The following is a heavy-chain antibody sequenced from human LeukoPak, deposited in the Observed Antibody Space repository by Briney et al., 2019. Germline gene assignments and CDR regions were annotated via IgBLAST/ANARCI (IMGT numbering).Heavy chain of an antibody. CDR3: AKSPYFYNSGRSVDV. V-gene: IGHV3-23*01. CDR2: MSGSGDRT. D-gene: IGHD3-10*01. Sequence: GGSLRLSCAASGFTFSTYGMSWVRQAPGKGLEWVSAMSGSGDRTYYADSVKGRFTISRDSAKNMLFLQMNRLRAEDTAVYYCAKSPYFYNSGRSVDVWGKGTTVTVSS. J-gene: IGHJ6*04. CDR1: GFTFSTYG.